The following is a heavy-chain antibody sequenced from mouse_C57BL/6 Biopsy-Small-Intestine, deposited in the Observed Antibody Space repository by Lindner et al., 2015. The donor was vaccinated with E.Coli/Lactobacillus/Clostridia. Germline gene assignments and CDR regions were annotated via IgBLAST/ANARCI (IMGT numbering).Heavy chain of an antibody. V-gene: IGHV1-55*01. CDR1: GYTFTTYG. J-gene: IGHJ4*01. CDR3: ARDLPRRDGYDSFDH. D-gene: IGHD2-4*01. Sequence: VKVSCKASGYTFTTYGISWVRQAPGHGPEWMGWISVDNGSTNYARRFQGRITMTTDTSTNTAYMELRSLRSDDTAVYYCARDLPRRDGYDSFDHWGQGTLVTVSS. CDR2: ISVDNGST.